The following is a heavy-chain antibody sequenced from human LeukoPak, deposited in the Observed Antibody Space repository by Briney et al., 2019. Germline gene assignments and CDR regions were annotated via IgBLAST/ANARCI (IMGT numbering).Heavy chain of an antibody. V-gene: IGHV1-2*02. Sequence: ASVKVSCKASGYTFTGYYMNWVRQAPGQGLEWMGWISPNSGGTNYAQKFQGRVTMTSDTSINTGYMELSSLKSDDTAVYYCVRKSAARRTSEFDYWGQGTLVTVSS. CDR3: VRKSAARRTSEFDY. J-gene: IGHJ4*02. D-gene: IGHD6-6*01. CDR1: GYTFTGYY. CDR2: ISPNSGGT.